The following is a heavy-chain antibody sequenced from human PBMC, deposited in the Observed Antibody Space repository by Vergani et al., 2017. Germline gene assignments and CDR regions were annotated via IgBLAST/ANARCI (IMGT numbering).Heavy chain of an antibody. CDR2: INPSGGST. V-gene: IGHV1-46*01. D-gene: IGHD2-2*01. Sequence: QVQLVQSGAEVKKPGASVKVSCKASGYTFTSYYMHWVRQAPGQGLEWMGIINPSGGSTSYAQKFQGRVTMTRDTSTSTVYMGLSSLRSEDTAVYYCARDSRYCSSTSCYVGRNWFDPWGQGTLVTVS. J-gene: IGHJ5*02. CDR3: ARDSRYCSSTSCYVGRNWFDP. CDR1: GYTFTSYY.